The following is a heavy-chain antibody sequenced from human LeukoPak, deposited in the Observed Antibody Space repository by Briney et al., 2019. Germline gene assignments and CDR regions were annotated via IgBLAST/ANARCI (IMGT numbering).Heavy chain of an antibody. CDR2: INIDGSGA. D-gene: IGHD6-19*01. CDR3: VKGPRPDITVAHTVED. V-gene: IGHV3-74*01. CDR1: GFPFSGYW. J-gene: IGHJ4*02. Sequence: GGSLRLSCAASGFPFSGYWMPWFRKPPGKGLLWGSRINIDGSGANYADSVKGRFTISRDNAKNTLHLQMNTVRAEDTAVYYCVKGPRPDITVAHTVEDWGQGTLVTVSS.